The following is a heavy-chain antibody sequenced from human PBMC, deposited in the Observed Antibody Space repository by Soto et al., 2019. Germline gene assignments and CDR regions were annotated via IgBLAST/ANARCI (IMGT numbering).Heavy chain of an antibody. CDR3: ARVAGVINYYFEY. Sequence: PSETLSLTCAVSGGSISSSNWLSWFRQPPGKGLEWIGEIYHSGSTNYNPSLKSRVTISVDKSKNQFSLKLSSVTAADTAVYYCARVAGVINYYFEYWGQGTLVTVSS. CDR1: GGSISSSNW. CDR2: IYHSGST. D-gene: IGHD3-10*01. J-gene: IGHJ4*02. V-gene: IGHV4-4*02.